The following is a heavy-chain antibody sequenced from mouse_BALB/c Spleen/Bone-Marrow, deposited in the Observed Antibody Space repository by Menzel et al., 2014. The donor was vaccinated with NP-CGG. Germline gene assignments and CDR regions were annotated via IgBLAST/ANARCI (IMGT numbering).Heavy chain of an antibody. CDR1: GFTFSSYA. CDR2: ISSGGSYT. D-gene: IGHD1-2*01. J-gene: IGHJ4*01. V-gene: IGHV5-9-4*01. CDR3: ARDHYGYYTMDY. Sequence: EVQLVESGGGLVKPGGSLKLSCAASGFTFSSYAMSWVRQSPEKRLEWVAEISSGGSYTYYPDTVTGRFTISRDNDKNTLYLEMSSLRSEDTAMYYCARDHYGYYTMDYWGQGTAVNFSS.